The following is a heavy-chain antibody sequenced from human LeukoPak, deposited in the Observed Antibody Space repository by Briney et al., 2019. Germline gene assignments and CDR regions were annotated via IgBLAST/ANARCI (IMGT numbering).Heavy chain of an antibody. CDR2: ISGSGGST. D-gene: IGHD5-12*01. CDR3: ANSGVATIKRGNWFDP. Sequence: PGGSLRLSCAASGFTFSSYAMSWVRQAPGKGLEWVSAISGSGGSTYYADSVKGRFTISRDNSKNTLYLQMNSLRAEDTAVYYCANSGVATIKRGNWFDPWGQGTLVTVSS. CDR1: GFTFSSYA. V-gene: IGHV3-23*01. J-gene: IGHJ5*02.